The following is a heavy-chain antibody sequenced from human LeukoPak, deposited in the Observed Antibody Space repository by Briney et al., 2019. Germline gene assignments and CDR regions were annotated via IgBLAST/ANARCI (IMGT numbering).Heavy chain of an antibody. CDR2: ISSSGSTI. V-gene: IGHV3-11*04. D-gene: IGHD5-18*01. Sequence: NPGGSLRLSCAASGFTFCDYYMSWIRQAPGKGLEWVSYISSSGSTIYYADSVKGRFTISRDNSKNTLYLQMNILRAEDTAVYYCAKERDTAMVTIDYWGQGTLVTVSS. J-gene: IGHJ4*02. CDR3: AKERDTAMVTIDY. CDR1: GFTFCDYY.